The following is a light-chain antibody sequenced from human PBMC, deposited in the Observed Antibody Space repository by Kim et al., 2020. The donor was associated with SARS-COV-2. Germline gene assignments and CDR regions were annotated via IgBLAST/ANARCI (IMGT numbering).Light chain of an antibody. Sequence: DFQMTQSPSSLSASVGDRVTITCRASQSISSYLNWYQQKPGKAPKLLIYAASSLQSGVPSRFSGSRSGTDFTLTISSLQPEDFATYYCQQSYSTPYTFGQEAEREI. CDR2: AAS. J-gene: IGKJ2*01. V-gene: IGKV1-39*01. CDR3: QQSYSTPYT. CDR1: QSISSY.